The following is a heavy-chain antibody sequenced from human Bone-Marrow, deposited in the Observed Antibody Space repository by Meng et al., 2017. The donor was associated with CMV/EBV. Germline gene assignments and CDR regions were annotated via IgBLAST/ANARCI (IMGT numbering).Heavy chain of an antibody. CDR3: ARGRTAAGATTTTFDY. Sequence: NPSETLSLTCAFYDGSFSGYYWSWIRQPPGKGLEWIGEINHSGSTNYNPSLKSRVTISVDTSKNQFSLKLSSVTAADTAVYYCARGRTAAGATTTTFDYWGQGTLVTVSS. V-gene: IGHV4-34*01. CDR2: INHSGST. J-gene: IGHJ4*02. CDR1: DGSFSGYY. D-gene: IGHD6-13*01.